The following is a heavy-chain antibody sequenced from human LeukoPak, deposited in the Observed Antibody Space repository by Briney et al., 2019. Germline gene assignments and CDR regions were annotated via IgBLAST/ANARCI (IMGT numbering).Heavy chain of an antibody. V-gene: IGHV4-4*07. CDR2: IYTSGST. CDR3: ARKTHLHYYYYYYMDV. J-gene: IGHJ6*03. CDR1: GGSISSYY. Sequence: PSETLSLTCTVSGGSISSYYWSWIRQPAGKGLEWIGRIYTSGSTNYNPSLKSRVTISVDKSKNQFSLKLSSVTAADTAVYYCARKTHLHYYYYYYMDVWGKGTTVTVSS.